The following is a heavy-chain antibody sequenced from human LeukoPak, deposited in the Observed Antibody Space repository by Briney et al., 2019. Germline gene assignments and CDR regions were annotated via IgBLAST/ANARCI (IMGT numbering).Heavy chain of an antibody. J-gene: IGHJ4*02. V-gene: IGHV1-2*02. CDR1: GYTFTSYD. D-gene: IGHD2-2*02. CDR3: ASGGYCSGSTCYNDY. Sequence: ASVKVSCKASGYTFTSYDINWVRQATGQGLEWMGWINPNSGDTNYAQTFQGRVTMTRDTSSSTAYMELNRLKSDDTAVYYCASGGYCSGSTCYNDYWGQGTLVTVSS. CDR2: INPNSGDT.